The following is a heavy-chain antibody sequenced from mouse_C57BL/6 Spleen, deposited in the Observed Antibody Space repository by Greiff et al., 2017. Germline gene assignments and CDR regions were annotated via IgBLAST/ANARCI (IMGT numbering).Heavy chain of an antibody. CDR1: GYTFTDYY. J-gene: IGHJ3*01. CDR2: INPNNGGT. CDR3: ARRGIYDGPLKGFAY. V-gene: IGHV1-26*01. Sequence: EVQLQQSGPELVKPGASVKISCKASGYTFTDYYMNWVKRSHGKSLEWIGDINPNNGGTSYNQKFKGKATLTVDKSSSTAYMEIRSLTSEDSAVYYCARRGIYDGPLKGFAYWGQGTLVTVSA. D-gene: IGHD2-3*01.